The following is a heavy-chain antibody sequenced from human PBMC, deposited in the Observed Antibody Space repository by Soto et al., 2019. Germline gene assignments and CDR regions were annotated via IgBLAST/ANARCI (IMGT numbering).Heavy chain of an antibody. CDR3: ARAPYYYYYMDV. Sequence: SETLSLTCAVYGGSFSGYYWSWIRQPPGKGLEWIGEINHSGSTNYNPSLKSRVTISVDTSKNQFSLKLSSVTAADTAVYYCARAPYYYYYMDVWGKGTTVTVSS. J-gene: IGHJ6*03. V-gene: IGHV4-34*01. CDR2: INHSGST. CDR1: GGSFSGYY.